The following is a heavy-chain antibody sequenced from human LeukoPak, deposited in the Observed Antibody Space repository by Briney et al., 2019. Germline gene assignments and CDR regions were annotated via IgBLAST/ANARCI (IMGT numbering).Heavy chain of an antibody. J-gene: IGHJ4*02. D-gene: IGHD1-26*01. CDR3: ARRGSGSYSTAVDY. Sequence: GESLRISCKGPGYSFTYYWIGWVRQMPGRGLEWMGIIYPGDSDTRYSPSFQGHVTISADKSISTAYLQWSSLKASDTAMYYCARRGSGSYSTAVDYWGQGTLVTVSS. CDR1: GYSFTYYW. CDR2: IYPGDSDT. V-gene: IGHV5-51*01.